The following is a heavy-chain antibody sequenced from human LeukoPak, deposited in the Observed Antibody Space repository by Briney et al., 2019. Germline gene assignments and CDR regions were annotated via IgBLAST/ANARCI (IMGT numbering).Heavy chain of an antibody. J-gene: IGHJ5*02. Sequence: ASVKVSCKASGGTFSSYAISWVRQAPGQGLEWMGWISAYNGNTNYAQKLQGRVTMTTDTSTSTAYMELRSLRSDDTAVYYCARTPYSSGWLGYNWFDPWGQGTLVTDSS. CDR1: GGTFSSYA. V-gene: IGHV1-18*01. CDR3: ARTPYSSGWLGYNWFDP. D-gene: IGHD6-19*01. CDR2: ISAYNGNT.